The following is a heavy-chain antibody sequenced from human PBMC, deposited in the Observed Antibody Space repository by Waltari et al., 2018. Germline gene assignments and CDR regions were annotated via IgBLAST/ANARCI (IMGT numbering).Heavy chain of an antibody. V-gene: IGHV4-39*01. CDR3: ARPMRSTSPNWFYP. J-gene: IGHJ5*02. CDR2: IYYDGTT. CDR1: GGSISSSSFY. D-gene: IGHD2-2*01. Sequence: QLQLQESGPGLVQPSETLTLTCTVSGGSISSSSFYWGWVRQSPGKGLEWIGTIYYDGTTYYNPSLEGRVTISIDTANNQFSLKLSAVTAADTAVYYCARPMRSTSPNWFYPWGQGTLVTVSS.